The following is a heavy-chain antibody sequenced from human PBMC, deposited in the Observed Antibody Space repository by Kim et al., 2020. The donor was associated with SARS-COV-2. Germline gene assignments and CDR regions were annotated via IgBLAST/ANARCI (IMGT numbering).Heavy chain of an antibody. V-gene: IGHV3-21*01. J-gene: IGHJ6*02. CDR3: SREEFGEYMGDYGMDV. D-gene: IGHD3-10*01. Sequence: SVKGRFRITRDHAKNELYLQVNTLRAEDTAVYYCSREEFGEYMGDYGMDVWGQGTTVTVSS.